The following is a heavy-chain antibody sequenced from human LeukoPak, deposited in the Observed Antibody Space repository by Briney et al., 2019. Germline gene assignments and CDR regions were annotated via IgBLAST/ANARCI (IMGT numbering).Heavy chain of an antibody. CDR1: EFTFSSYG. CDR3: ARGSGGWYEGAYYFDY. Sequence: GGSLRLSCAASEFTFSSYGMSWVRQAPGKGLEWVSSISSSSSYIYYADSVKGRFTISRDNAKNSLYLQMNSLRAEDTAVYYCARGSGGWYEGAYYFDYWGQGTLVTVSS. CDR2: ISSSSSYI. V-gene: IGHV3-21*01. J-gene: IGHJ4*02. D-gene: IGHD6-19*01.